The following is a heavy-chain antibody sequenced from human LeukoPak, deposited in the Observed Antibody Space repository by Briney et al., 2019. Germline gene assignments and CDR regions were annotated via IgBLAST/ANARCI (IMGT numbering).Heavy chain of an antibody. CDR2: ISSSSSYI. J-gene: IGHJ4*02. V-gene: IGHV3-21*04. Sequence: PGGSLRLSCAASGFTFSSYSMNWVRQAPGKGLEWVSSISSSSSYIYYADSVKGRFTISRDNSKNTLYLQMNSLRAEDTAVYYCAKGLWYFDYWGQGTLVTVSS. CDR1: GFTFSSYS. CDR3: AKGLWYFDY. D-gene: IGHD4/OR15-4a*01.